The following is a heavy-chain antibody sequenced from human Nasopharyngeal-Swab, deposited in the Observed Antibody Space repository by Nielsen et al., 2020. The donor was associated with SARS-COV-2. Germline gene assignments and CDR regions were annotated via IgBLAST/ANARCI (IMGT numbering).Heavy chain of an antibody. CDR3: ARGVETIHH. Sequence: GESLKISCAASGFSLSEYYMSWIRQAPGKGLEWISDISSSGSITHYADSMKGRFTISRDNAKKSLYLQMNSRRAEDTAVYYCARGVETIHHWGQGSLVTVSS. J-gene: IGHJ1*01. CDR2: ISSSGSIT. CDR1: GFSLSEYY. V-gene: IGHV3-11*04. D-gene: IGHD5-24*01.